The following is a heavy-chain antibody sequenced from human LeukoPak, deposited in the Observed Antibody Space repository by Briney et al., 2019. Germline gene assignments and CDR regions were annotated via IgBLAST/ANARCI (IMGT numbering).Heavy chain of an antibody. J-gene: IGHJ4*02. V-gene: IGHV4-34*01. D-gene: IGHD6-19*01. CDR1: GGSFSGYY. Sequence: PSETLSLTCAVYGGSFSGYYWSWIRQPPGKGLEWLGEINHSGSTNYNPSLKSRVTISVDTSKNQFSLKLSSVTAADTAVYYCARGKRWQWLVLPYFDYWGQGTLVTVSS. CDR3: ARGKRWQWLVLPYFDY. CDR2: INHSGST.